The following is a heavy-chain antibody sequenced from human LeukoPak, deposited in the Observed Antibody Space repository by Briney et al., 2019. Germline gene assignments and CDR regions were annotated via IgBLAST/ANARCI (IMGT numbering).Heavy chain of an antibody. V-gene: IGHV4-38-2*02. J-gene: IGHJ4*02. CDR3: ARGEGANDY. Sequence: PSETLSLTCTVSGYSISSGYYWGWIRQPPGKGLEWIGSIYHSGSTYYNPSLKSRVTISVGTSKNQFSLKLSSVTAADTAVYYCARGEGANDYWGQGTLVTVSS. D-gene: IGHD1-26*01. CDR2: IYHSGST. CDR1: GYSISSGYY.